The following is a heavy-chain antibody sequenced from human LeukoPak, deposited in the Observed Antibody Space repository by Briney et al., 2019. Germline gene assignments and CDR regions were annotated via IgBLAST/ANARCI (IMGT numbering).Heavy chain of an antibody. CDR2: ISSSSSTI. J-gene: IGHJ5*02. CDR3: ARDKDFWSGRPNWFDP. V-gene: IGHV3-48*01. CDR1: GFTFSSYS. Sequence: GGSLRLSCAASGFTFSSYSMNWVRQAPGKGLEWVSYISSSSSTIYYADSVKGRFTIPRENAENSLYLQMNSLRAEDTAVYYCARDKDFWSGRPNWFDPWGQGTLVTVSS. D-gene: IGHD3-3*01.